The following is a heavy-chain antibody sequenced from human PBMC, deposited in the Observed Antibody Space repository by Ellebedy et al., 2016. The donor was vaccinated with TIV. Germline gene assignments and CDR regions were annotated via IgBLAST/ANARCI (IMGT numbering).Heavy chain of an antibody. V-gene: IGHV3-11*01. J-gene: IGHJ6*02. Sequence: GGSLRLXCEACGVRSWHSYMSWSRQAPGKGLEWVSYISDSGNMIHYADSVKGRFTISRDNSKNSLYLQMNNLRAEDTAVYYCARISSGRSFYGMDVWGQGTTVTVSS. CDR3: ARISSGRSFYGMDV. CDR1: GVRSWHSY. D-gene: IGHD6-19*01. CDR2: ISDSGNMI.